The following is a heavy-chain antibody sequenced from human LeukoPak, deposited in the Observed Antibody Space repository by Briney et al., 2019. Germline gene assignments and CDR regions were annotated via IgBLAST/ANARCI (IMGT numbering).Heavy chain of an antibody. CDR1: GFTFGSYA. Sequence: SGGSLRLSCAAPGFTFGSYAMNWVRQVPGKGLEWVATIVGDGYKAYYADSVKGRFAISRDNSQNMLYLQMNSLGAEDTSIYYCAKDIVFLFGDPRGQGALVTVSS. J-gene: IGHJ5*02. V-gene: IGHV3-23*01. D-gene: IGHD2-15*01. CDR3: AKDIVFLFGDP. CDR2: IVGDGYKA.